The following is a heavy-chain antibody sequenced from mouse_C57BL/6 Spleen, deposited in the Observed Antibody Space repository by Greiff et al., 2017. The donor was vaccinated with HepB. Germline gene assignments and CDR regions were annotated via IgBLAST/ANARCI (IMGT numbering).Heavy chain of an antibody. V-gene: IGHV2-5*01. CDR1: GFSLTSYG. CDR3: AKTDGYYFYAMDY. D-gene: IGHD2-3*01. Sequence: QVQLQQSGPGLVQPSQRLSITCTVSGFSLTSYGVHWVRQSPGKGLEWLGVIWRGGSTDYNAAFMSRLSITKDNSKSQVFFKMNSLQADDTAIYYCAKTDGYYFYAMDYWGQGTSVTVSS. CDR2: IWRGGST. J-gene: IGHJ4*01.